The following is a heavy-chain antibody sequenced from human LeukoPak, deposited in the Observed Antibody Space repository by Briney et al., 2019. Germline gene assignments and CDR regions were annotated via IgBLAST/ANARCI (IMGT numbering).Heavy chain of an antibody. CDR3: ARVNTQAYYFDY. V-gene: IGHV4-61*02. CDR2: IYTSGST. Sequence: SETLSLTCTVSGGSISSGSYYWSWIRQPAGKGLEWIGRIYTSGSTNYNPSLKSRVTISVDTSKNQFSLKLSSVTAADTAVYYCARVNTQAYYFDYWGQGTLVTVSS. J-gene: IGHJ4*02. CDR1: GGSISSGSYY. D-gene: IGHD1/OR15-1a*01.